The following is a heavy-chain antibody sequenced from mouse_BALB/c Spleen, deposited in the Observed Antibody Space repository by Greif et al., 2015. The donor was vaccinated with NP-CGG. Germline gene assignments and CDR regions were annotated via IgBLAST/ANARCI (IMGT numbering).Heavy chain of an antibody. CDR1: GYTFTSYV. D-gene: IGHD1-1*01. V-gene: IGHV1-14*01. CDR3: ARAVVDPYWYFDV. J-gene: IGHJ1*01. Sequence: VQLQQSGPELVKPGASVKMSCKASGYTFTSYVMHWVKQKPGQGLEWIGYINPYNDGTKYNEKFKGKATLTSDKSSSTAYMELSSLTSEDSAVYYCARAVVDPYWYFDVWGAGTTVTVSS. CDR2: INPYNDGT.